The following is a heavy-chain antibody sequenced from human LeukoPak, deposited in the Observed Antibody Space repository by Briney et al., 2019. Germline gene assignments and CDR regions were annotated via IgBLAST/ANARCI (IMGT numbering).Heavy chain of an antibody. CDR1: GFTFRSYA. D-gene: IGHD3-22*01. J-gene: IGHJ3*02. CDR2: ISGSGGNT. V-gene: IGHV3-23*01. CDR3: AKDDDSSGYYRPLGAFDI. Sequence: PGGSLRLSCAASGFTFRSYAMSWVRQAPGKGLEWVSAISGSGGNTYYADSVKGRFTISRDNSKNTLYLQMNSLRADDTAVYYCAKDDDSSGYYRPLGAFDIWGQGTMVPVSS.